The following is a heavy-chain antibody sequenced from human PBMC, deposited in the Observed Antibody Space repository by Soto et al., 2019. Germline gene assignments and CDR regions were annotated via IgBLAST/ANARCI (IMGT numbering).Heavy chain of an antibody. CDR1: GYTFTSYG. Sequence: ASVKVSCKASGYTFTSYGISWVRQAPGQGLDWMGWISAYNGNTNYAQKLQGRVTMTTDTSTSTAYMELRSLRSDDTAVYYCARECGGDCYLHDDFDIWGQGTMVTVSS. CDR2: ISAYNGNT. V-gene: IGHV1-18*01. D-gene: IGHD2-21*02. CDR3: ARECGGDCYLHDDFDI. J-gene: IGHJ3*02.